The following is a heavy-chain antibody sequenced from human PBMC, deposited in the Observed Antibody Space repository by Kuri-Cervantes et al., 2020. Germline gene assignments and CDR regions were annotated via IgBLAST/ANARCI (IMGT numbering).Heavy chain of an antibody. V-gene: IGHV3-74*01. Sequence: GESLKISCAASGFTFSSYWMHWVRQAPGKGLVWVSRINSDGSSTSHADSVKGRFTISRDNSKNTLYLQMNSLRAEDTAVYYCARVVSQAGQFDYWGQGTLVTVSS. CDR3: ARVVSQAGQFDY. J-gene: IGHJ4*02. D-gene: IGHD4-23*01. CDR1: GFTFSSYW. CDR2: INSDGSST.